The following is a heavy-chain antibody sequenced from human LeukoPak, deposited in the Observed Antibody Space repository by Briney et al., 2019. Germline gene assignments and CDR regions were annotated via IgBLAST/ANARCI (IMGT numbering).Heavy chain of an antibody. CDR2: ISSSGSTI. D-gene: IGHD6-13*01. J-gene: IGHJ4*02. V-gene: IGHV3-48*03. Sequence: GGSLRLSCAASGFTFSSYEMNWVRQAPGKGLEWVSYISSSGSTIYYADSVKGRFTISGDNAKNSLYQQMNSLRAEDTAVYYCARDFRSAGYFNYWGQGTLVTVSS. CDR1: GFTFSSYE. CDR3: ARDFRSAGYFNY.